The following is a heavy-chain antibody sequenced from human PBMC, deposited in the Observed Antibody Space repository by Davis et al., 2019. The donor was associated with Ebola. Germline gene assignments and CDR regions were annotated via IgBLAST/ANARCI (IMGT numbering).Heavy chain of an antibody. V-gene: IGHV3-23*01. CDR2: ISGSGGST. D-gene: IGHD3-10*01. Sequence: GESLTISCAASGFTFSSYAMSWVRQAPGKGLEWVSAISGSGGSTYYADSVKGRFTISRDNSKNTLYLQMNSLRAEDTAVYYCAKSVLLWFRESFDYWGQGTLVTVSS. CDR1: GFTFSSYA. J-gene: IGHJ4*02. CDR3: AKSVLLWFRESFDY.